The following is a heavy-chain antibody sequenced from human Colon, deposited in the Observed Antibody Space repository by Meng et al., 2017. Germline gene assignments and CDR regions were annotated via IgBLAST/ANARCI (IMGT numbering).Heavy chain of an antibody. Sequence: VQLGESGGGLGQPGGSLRLSCVASGFTFSSYAMSWVRQAPGKGLEWVSAISNSGTSTYDADSVKGRFTISRDNSRNTLYLQMNSLRAEDTAVYYCAKGRTSDYWGQGTLVTVSS. CDR3: AKGRTSDY. CDR2: ISNSGTST. CDR1: GFTFSSYA. V-gene: IGHV3-23*04. D-gene: IGHD3/OR15-3a*01. J-gene: IGHJ4*02.